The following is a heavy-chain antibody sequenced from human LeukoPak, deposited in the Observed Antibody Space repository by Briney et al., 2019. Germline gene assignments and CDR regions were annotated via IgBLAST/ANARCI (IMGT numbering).Heavy chain of an antibody. CDR1: GFNFTSYW. CDR3: ARGSGSFSGGFDY. V-gene: IGHV3-33*08. D-gene: IGHD1-26*01. Sequence: GGSLRLSCAASGFNFTSYWMTWVRQAPGKGLEWVAVIWSDGTNKYYADSVKGRFTISRDNSKNTLYLQMNSLRAEDTAVYYCARGSGSFSGGFDYWGQGTLVTVSS. CDR2: IWSDGTNK. J-gene: IGHJ4*02.